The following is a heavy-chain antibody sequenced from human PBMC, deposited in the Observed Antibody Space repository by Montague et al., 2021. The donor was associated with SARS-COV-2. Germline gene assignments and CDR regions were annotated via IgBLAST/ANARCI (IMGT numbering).Heavy chain of an antibody. D-gene: IGHD6-13*01. CDR1: GGSISSGGYY. CDR2: IYYSGST. J-gene: IGHJ4*02. CDR3: ARAPRSIAAAGTASDY. V-gene: IGHV4-31*03. Sequence: TLSLTCTVSGGSISSGGYYWSWIRQHPGKGLEWIGYIYYSGSTYYNPSLKSRVTISVDTSKNQFSLKLGSVTAADTAVYYCARAPRSIAAAGTASDYWGQGTLVTVSS.